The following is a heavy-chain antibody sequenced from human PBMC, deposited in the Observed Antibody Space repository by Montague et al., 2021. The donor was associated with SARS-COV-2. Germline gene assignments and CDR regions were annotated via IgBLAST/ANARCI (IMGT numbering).Heavy chain of an antibody. J-gene: IGHJ5*02. CDR3: ARAIGAPKNWFDP. D-gene: IGHD3-16*01. Sequence: LVKPTQTLTLTCTFSGFSLSTSGMCVSWIRQPPGKGLEWIGYIYYTGTTNYNPSLKSRVTMSISMSENQFSLKLNSVTAADTAVYYCARAIGAPKNWFDPWGQGTLVTVPS. V-gene: IGHV4-61*08. CDR1: GFSLSTSGMC. CDR2: IYYTGTT.